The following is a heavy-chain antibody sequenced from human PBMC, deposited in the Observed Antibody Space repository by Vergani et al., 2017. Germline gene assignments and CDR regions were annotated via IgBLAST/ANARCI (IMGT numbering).Heavy chain of an antibody. J-gene: IGHJ4*02. CDR2: ISSSSSYI. CDR1: GFTFSSYS. CDR3: ARAKEQWLVLSFDY. Sequence: EVQLVESGGGLVKPGGSLRLSCAASGFTFSSYSMNWVRQAPGQGLEWVSSISSSSSYIYYADSVKGRFTISRDNAKNSLYLQMNSLRAEDTAVYYCARAKEQWLVLSFDYWGQGTLVTVSS. D-gene: IGHD6-19*01. V-gene: IGHV3-21*01.